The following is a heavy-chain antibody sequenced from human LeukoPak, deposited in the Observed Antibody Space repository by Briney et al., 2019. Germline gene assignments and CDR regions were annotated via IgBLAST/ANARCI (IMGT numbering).Heavy chain of an antibody. Sequence: PGGSLRLSCAASGFTVSSNYMSWVRQAPGKGLEWVSSISSSSNYIYYADSVKGRFTISRDNAKNTLYLQMNSLRAEDTAVYYCARDAAGTGGDWFDPWGQGTLVTVSS. V-gene: IGHV3-21*01. D-gene: IGHD2-8*02. CDR3: ARDAAGTGGDWFDP. J-gene: IGHJ5*02. CDR2: ISSSSNYI. CDR1: GFTVSSNY.